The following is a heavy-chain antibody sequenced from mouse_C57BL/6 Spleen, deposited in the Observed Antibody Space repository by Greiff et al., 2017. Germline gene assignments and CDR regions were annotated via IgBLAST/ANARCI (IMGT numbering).Heavy chain of an antibody. CDR2: IDPEDGET. CDR1: GFNINDYY. V-gene: IGHV14-2*01. Sequence: VQLQQSGAELVKPGASVKLSCTASGFNINDYYMHWVKQRTEQGLEWIGRIDPEDGETKYAPKFQGKATITADTSSNPAYLQLSSLTSEDTAVYYCASYGKALAYWGQGTLVTVSA. D-gene: IGHD2-1*01. CDR3: ASYGKALAY. J-gene: IGHJ3*01.